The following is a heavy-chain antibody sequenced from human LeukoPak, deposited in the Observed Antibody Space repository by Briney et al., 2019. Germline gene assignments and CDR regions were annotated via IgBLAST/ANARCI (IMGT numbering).Heavy chain of an antibody. Sequence: ASVKVSCKASGYTFTSYYMHWVRQAPGQGLEWMGIINPSGGSTSYAQKFQERVTITRDMSTSTAYMELSSLRSEDTAVYYCAADPVATIASYYYYGMDVWGQGTTVTVSS. CDR2: INPSGGST. J-gene: IGHJ6*02. CDR1: GYTFTSYY. CDR3: AADPVATIASYYYYGMDV. D-gene: IGHD5-12*01. V-gene: IGHV1-46*01.